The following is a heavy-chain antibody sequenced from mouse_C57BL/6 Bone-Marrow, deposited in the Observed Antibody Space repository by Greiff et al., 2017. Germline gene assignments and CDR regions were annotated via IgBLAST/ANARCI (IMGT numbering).Heavy chain of an antibody. CDR2: IDPSDSYT. D-gene: IGHD1-1*01. CDR3: ARSGYGSSYRFAY. CDR1: GYTFTSYW. V-gene: IGHV1-50*01. Sequence: VQLQQPGAELVKPGASVKLSCKASGYTFTSYWMQWVTQRPGPGLEWIGEIDPSDSYTNYNQKFKGKSTLTVDTSSSTAYMQLSSLTSEDSAVXYCARSGYGSSYRFAYWGQGTLVTVSA. J-gene: IGHJ3*01.